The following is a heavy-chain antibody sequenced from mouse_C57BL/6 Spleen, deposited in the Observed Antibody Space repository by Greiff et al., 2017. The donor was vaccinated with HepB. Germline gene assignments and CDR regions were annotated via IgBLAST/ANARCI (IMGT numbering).Heavy chain of an antibody. D-gene: IGHD3-3*01. CDR3: ARDGGDVGFDY. V-gene: IGHV5-16*01. J-gene: IGHJ2*01. CDR1: GFTFSDYY. Sequence: EVKLMESEGGLVQPGSSMKLSCTASGFTFSDYYMAWVRQVPEKGLEWVANINYDGSSTYYLDSLKSRFIISRDNAKNILYLQMSSLKSEDTATYYCARDGGDVGFDYWGQGTTLTVSS. CDR2: INYDGSST.